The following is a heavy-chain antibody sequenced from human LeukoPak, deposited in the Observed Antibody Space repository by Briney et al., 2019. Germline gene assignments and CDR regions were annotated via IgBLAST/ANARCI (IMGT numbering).Heavy chain of an antibody. CDR3: ARGRLYYYGSGSFRSPNAFDI. CDR1: GGTFSSYA. D-gene: IGHD3-10*01. J-gene: IGHJ3*02. CDR2: IIPIFGTA. V-gene: IGHV1-69*13. Sequence: ASVKVSCKASGGTFSSYAISWVRQAPGQGLEWMGGIIPIFGTANYAQKFQGRVTITADESTSTAYMELSSLRSEDTAVYYCARGRLYYYGSGSFRSPNAFDIWGQGTMVTVSS.